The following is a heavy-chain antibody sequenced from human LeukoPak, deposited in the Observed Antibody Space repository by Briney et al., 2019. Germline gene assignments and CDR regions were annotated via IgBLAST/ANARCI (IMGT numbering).Heavy chain of an antibody. CDR2: IYDTKGT. D-gene: IGHD3-16*01. V-gene: IGHV4-59*01. J-gene: IGHJ4*02. CDR3: ARLTTRPGGIRPLILDY. Sequence: SETLSLTCTVSGGSISSYDWTWMRQSPEQGLEWIGYIYDTKGTTYNSYHVSRTIIIVDPTKNQFSLKLSAVTAADTAVYYCARLTTRPGGIRPLILDYWGQGTLVTVSS. CDR1: GGSISSYD.